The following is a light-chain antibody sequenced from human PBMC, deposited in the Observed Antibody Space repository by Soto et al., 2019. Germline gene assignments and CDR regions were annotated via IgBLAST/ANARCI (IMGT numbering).Light chain of an antibody. J-gene: IGKJ1*01. CDR3: QHYSTWLWT. Sequence: EIVMTQSPDTLSVSPGERATLSCRASQSVSTKLAWYQRKPGQGPSLLIYGASTRATGIPARFSGSGSGTEFTLTISSLQSEDFAVYYCQHYSTWLWTFGQGTKVEI. V-gene: IGKV3-15*01. CDR1: QSVSTK. CDR2: GAS.